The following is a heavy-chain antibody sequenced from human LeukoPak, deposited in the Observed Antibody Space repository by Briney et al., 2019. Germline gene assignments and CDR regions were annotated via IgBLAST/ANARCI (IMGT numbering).Heavy chain of an antibody. D-gene: IGHD3-22*01. CDR2: ISASGGST. CDR3: AKDRDSSGYYDY. Sequence: GGSLRLSCAASGFTFSSHAMSWDRQAPGKGLEWVSAISASGGSTSYADSVRGRFTISRDNPKNTLFLQMNSLRAEDTAVYYCAKDRDSSGYYDYWGQGTLVTVSS. V-gene: IGHV3-23*01. CDR1: GFTFSSHA. J-gene: IGHJ4*02.